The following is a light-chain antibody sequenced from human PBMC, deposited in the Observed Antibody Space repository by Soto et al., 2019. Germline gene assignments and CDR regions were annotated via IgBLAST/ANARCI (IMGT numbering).Light chain of an antibody. Sequence: EIVLTQSPGTLSLSPGERATLSCRASQSVSSSYLAWYQQKPGQAPRLLIYGASSRATGIPDRFSGSWSGTDFTLTSSRLETEGFALYYCQEYGSSRYTFGQGTKLEIK. V-gene: IGKV3-20*01. CDR1: QSVSSSY. CDR2: GAS. J-gene: IGKJ2*01. CDR3: QEYGSSRYT.